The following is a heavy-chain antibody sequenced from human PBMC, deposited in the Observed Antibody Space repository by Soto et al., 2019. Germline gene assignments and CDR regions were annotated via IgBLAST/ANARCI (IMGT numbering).Heavy chain of an antibody. CDR2: IWYDGSNK. J-gene: IGHJ4*02. Sequence: QVQLVESGGGVVQPGRSLRLSCAASGFTFSSYGMHWVRQAPGKGLEWVAVIWYDGSNKYYADSVKGRFTISRDNSKNTLYLQMNSLRAEDTAVYYCARDDACGGSCYYIDYWGQGTLVTVSS. D-gene: IGHD2-15*01. V-gene: IGHV3-33*01. CDR1: GFTFSSYG. CDR3: ARDDACGGSCYYIDY.